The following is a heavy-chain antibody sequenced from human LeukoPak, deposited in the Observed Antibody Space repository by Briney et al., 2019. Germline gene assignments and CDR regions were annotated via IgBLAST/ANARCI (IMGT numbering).Heavy chain of an antibody. Sequence: SSETLSLTCTVSGGSISSSSYYWGWIRQPPGKGLEWIGSIYYSGSTYYNPPLKSRVTISVDTSKNQFSLKLSSVTAADTAVYYCARDSAGRAGAFDIWGQGTMVTVSS. CDR2: IYYSGST. CDR3: ARDSAGRAGAFDI. CDR1: GGSISSSSYY. J-gene: IGHJ3*02. D-gene: IGHD2-15*01. V-gene: IGHV4-39*07.